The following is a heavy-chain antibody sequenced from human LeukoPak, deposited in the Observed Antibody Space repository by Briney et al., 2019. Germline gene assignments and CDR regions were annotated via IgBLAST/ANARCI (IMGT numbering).Heavy chain of an antibody. J-gene: IGHJ6*03. CDR2: IYSGGCT. V-gene: IGHV3-53*01. Sequence: GGSLRLSCAASGFTVSSNYMSWVRQAPGKGLDWVSVIYSGGCTYYADSVKGRFTISRDNSKNTLYLQMNSLRAEDTAVYYCARGSPEILRSYYYYYMDVWGKGTTVTVSS. D-gene: IGHD4-17*01. CDR1: GFTVSSNY. CDR3: ARGSPEILRSYYYYYMDV.